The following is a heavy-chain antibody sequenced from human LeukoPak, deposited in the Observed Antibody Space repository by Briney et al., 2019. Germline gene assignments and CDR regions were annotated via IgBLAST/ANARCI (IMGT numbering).Heavy chain of an antibody. V-gene: IGHV4-34*01. CDR1: GGSFSGYY. Sequence: SETLSLTCAVYGGSFSGYYWSWIRQPPGKGLEWIGEINHSGSTNYNPSLKSRVTISVDTSKYQFSLKLSSVTAADTAVYYCARGYSNRLITMIVVVIKGWFDPWGQGTLVTVSS. CDR2: INHSGST. CDR3: ARGYSNRLITMIVVVIKGWFDP. J-gene: IGHJ5*02. D-gene: IGHD3-22*01.